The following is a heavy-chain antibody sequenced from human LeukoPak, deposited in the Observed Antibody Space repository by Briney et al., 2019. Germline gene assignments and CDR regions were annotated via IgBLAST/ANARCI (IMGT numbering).Heavy chain of an antibody. Sequence: PSETLSLTCTVSGVSISSYYWSWIRQPPGKGLEWIGYMYYSGSTNYNPSLKSRVTISVDTSKNQFSLMLTSVTAADTAVYYCARGIAGTGGPPTLRIDPWGQGTLVTVSS. D-gene: IGHD1-20*01. CDR2: MYYSGST. J-gene: IGHJ5*02. V-gene: IGHV4-59*08. CDR1: GVSISSYY. CDR3: ARGIAGTGGPPTLRIDP.